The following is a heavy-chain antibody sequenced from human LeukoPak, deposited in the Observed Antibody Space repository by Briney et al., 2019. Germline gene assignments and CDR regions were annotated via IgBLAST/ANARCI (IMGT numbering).Heavy chain of an antibody. CDR1: GGSISSSSYY. D-gene: IGHD3-22*01. Sequence: SETLSLTCTVSGGSISSSSYYWGWIRQPPGKGLEWIGSIYYSGSTYYNPSLKSRVTISVDTPKNQFSLKLSSVTAADTAVYYCARRNYYYDSSDGLDYWGQGTLVTVSS. CDR3: ARRNYYYDSSDGLDY. J-gene: IGHJ4*02. CDR2: IYYSGST. V-gene: IGHV4-39*01.